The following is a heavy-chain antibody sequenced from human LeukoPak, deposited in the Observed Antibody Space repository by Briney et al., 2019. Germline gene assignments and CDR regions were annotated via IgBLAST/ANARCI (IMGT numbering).Heavy chain of an antibody. CDR2: ISTAGSTM. CDR1: GFTFSSYD. CDR3: ARSGRGYSYGYGKTFDY. V-gene: IGHV3-48*04. D-gene: IGHD5-18*01. J-gene: IGHJ4*02. Sequence: GGSLRLSCAASGFTFSSYDMTWVRQAPGKGLEWVSYISTAGSTMYYADSVKGRFTISRDNAKNSLYLQMNSLRAEDAAVYYCARSGRGYSYGYGKTFDYWGQGTLVTVSS.